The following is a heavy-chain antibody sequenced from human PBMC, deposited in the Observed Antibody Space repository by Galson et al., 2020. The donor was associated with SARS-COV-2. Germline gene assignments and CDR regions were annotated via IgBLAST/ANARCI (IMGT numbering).Heavy chain of an antibody. CDR2: INHSGST. Sequence: SETLSLTCAVYGGSFSGYYWSWIRQPPGKGLEWIGEINHSGSTNYNPSLKSRVTISVDTSKNQFSLKLSSVTAADTAVYYCARGPSWLETIQTYYYYGMDVWGQGTTVTVSS. J-gene: IGHJ6*02. D-gene: IGHD6-19*01. V-gene: IGHV4-34*01. CDR1: GGSFSGYY. CDR3: ARGPSWLETIQTYYYYGMDV.